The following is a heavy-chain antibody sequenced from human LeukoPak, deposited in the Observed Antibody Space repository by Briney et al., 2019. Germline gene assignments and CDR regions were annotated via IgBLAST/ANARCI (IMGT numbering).Heavy chain of an antibody. V-gene: IGHV4-4*07. CDR3: AREVTNYYDSSGYKLFDY. D-gene: IGHD3-22*01. J-gene: IGHJ4*02. CDR1: GGSISSYY. CDR2: IYTSGST. Sequence: PSETLSLTCTVSGGSISSYYWSWIRQPAGKGLEWIGRIYTSGSTNYNPPLKSRVTMSVDTSKNQFSLKLSSVTAADTAVYYCAREVTNYYDSSGYKLFDYWGQGTLVTVSS.